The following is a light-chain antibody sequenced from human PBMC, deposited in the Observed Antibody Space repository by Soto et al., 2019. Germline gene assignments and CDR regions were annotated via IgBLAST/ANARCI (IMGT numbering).Light chain of an antibody. CDR3: QQVSLWPYT. CDR1: QSVGSY. CDR2: GAV. V-gene: IGKV3-11*01. J-gene: IGKJ2*01. Sequence: EIVLTQSPATLSLSPGERATLSCRASQSVGSYLAWYQQKSGQAPRLLMYGAVNRATGIPARFSGSGSGTDFTLTISSLEPEDFAVYYCQQVSLWPYTFGQGTELEIK.